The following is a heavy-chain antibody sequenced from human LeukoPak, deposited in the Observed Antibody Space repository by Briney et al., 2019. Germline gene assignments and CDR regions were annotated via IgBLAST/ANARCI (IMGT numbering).Heavy chain of an antibody. CDR3: ARLPYGDYVSS. CDR2: IYYSGGT. J-gene: IGHJ5*02. D-gene: IGHD4-17*01. Sequence: SETLSLTCTVSGGSISSSSYYWGWIRQPPGKGLEWIGSIYYSGGTYYNPSLKSRVTISVDTSKNQFSLKLSPVTAADTAVYYCARLPYGDYVSSWGQGTLVTVSS. V-gene: IGHV4-39*01. CDR1: GGSISSSSYY.